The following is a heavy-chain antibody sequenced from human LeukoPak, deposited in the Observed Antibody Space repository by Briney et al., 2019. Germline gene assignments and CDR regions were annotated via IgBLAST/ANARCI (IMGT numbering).Heavy chain of an antibody. CDR1: VFTFSAYG. Sequence: GGSLRLSCVASVFTFSAYGMHWVRQAPGKGLEYVSAINTNGGSTYYANSVKGRFTISRDNSRSTLYLQMGSLRTEDMAVYYCAREGSYGESDYWGQGTLVTVSS. CDR2: INTNGGST. V-gene: IGHV3-64*01. D-gene: IGHD3-16*01. CDR3: AREGSYGESDY. J-gene: IGHJ4*02.